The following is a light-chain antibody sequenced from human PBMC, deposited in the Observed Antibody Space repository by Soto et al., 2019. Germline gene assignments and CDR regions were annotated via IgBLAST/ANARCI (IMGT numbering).Light chain of an antibody. V-gene: IGKV3-20*01. CDR3: QQYSVSPWT. CDR2: GAS. Sequence: EIVLTQSPGTLSLSPGERATLSCRASEIITTRFIAWYQQKRGQAPRLVIWGASRRATGIPDRFSGSGSGTDFTLTFSRLEPEDFAVYSCQQYSVSPWTFGQGNRVEI. J-gene: IGKJ1*01. CDR1: EIITTRF.